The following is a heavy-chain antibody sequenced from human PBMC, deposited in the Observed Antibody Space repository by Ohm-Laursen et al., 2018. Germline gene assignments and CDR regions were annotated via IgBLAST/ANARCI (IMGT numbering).Heavy chain of an antibody. CDR1: GASFSDSY. CDR3: ARHPDYRSDRWFDP. CDR2: INHSGST. V-gene: IGHV4-34*10. D-gene: IGHD6-25*01. J-gene: IGHJ5*02. Sequence: SDTLSLTCAVYGASFSDSYWSWIRQPPGKGLEWIGQINHSGSTNYNPSLKSRVTISVDTSKNQFFLKLSSVTAADTAVYYCARHPDYRSDRWFDPWGQGTLVSVSS.